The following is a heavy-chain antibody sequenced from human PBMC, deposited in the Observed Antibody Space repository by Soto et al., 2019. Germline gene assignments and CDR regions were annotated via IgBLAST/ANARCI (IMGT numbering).Heavy chain of an antibody. CDR2: IIPVFGTA. CDR3: ARGGLKANWFDP. D-gene: IGHD3-16*01. V-gene: IGHV1-69*13. J-gene: IGHJ5*02. CDR1: GGTFSSYA. Sequence: SVKVSCKASGGTFSSYAISWVRQAPGQGLECMGGIIPVFGTANYAQKFQGRVTITADESTSTAYMELSSLRSEDTAVYYCARGGLKANWFDPWGQGTLGTVSS.